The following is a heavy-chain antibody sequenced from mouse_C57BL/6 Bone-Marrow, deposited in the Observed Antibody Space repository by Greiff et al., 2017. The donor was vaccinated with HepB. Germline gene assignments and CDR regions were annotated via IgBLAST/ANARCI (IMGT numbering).Heavy chain of an antibody. J-gene: IGHJ3*01. CDR2: IDPEDGDT. D-gene: IGHD2-1*01. CDR1: GFNIKDYY. V-gene: IGHV14-1*01. Sequence: EVQLQQSGAELVRPGASVKLSCTASGFNIKDYYMHWVKQRPEQGLEWIGRIDPEDGDTKYAPKFQGKATMTADTSSNTAYLQLSLTSEDTAVYYCTTPPIYYGNGDWFAYWGQGTLVTVSA. CDR3: TTPPIYYGNGDWFAY.